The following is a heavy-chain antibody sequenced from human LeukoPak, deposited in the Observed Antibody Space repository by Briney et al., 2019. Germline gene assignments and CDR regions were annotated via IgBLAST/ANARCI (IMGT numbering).Heavy chain of an antibody. CDR3: AREEISGWRGPFDY. CDR1: GYTFTSYA. CDR2: INADNGNT. J-gene: IGHJ4*02. V-gene: IGHV1-3*01. Sequence: GASVKVSCKASGYTFTSYAMHWVRQAPGQRLEWMGRINADNGNTKYSQKFQGRVTITADESTSTAYMELSSLRSEDTAVYYCAREEISGWRGPFDYWGQGTLVTVSS. D-gene: IGHD6-19*01.